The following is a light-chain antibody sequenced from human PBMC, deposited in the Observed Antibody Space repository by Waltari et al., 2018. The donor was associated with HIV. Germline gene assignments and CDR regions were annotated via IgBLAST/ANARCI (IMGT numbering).Light chain of an antibody. CDR3: ASYTVNSTGV. Sequence: QSALSQPASVSAYPGQSVAISCSENATDIGRYIYVSWYQQHPDKTPRLILFDVNNRPSGISDRFSGSKSGTTASLTISTVETDDEADYYCASYTVNSTGVFGSGTKLTVL. V-gene: IGLV2-14*03. CDR2: DVN. J-gene: IGLJ1*01. CDR1: ATDIGRYIY.